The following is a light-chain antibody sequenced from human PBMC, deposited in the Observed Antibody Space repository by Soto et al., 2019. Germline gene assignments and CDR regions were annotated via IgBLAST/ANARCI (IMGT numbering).Light chain of an antibody. CDR1: QSISRW. CDR3: QQYNSFPLT. V-gene: IGKV1-5*01. Sequence: DIQMTQSPSTLSASVGDRVTITCRASQSISRWLAWHQQKPGKAPRLLIYDASNLQRGVPSRFSGSGSGTKFTLTISSLQPDDFATYYCQQYNSFPLTFGGGTKVDIK. J-gene: IGKJ4*01. CDR2: DAS.